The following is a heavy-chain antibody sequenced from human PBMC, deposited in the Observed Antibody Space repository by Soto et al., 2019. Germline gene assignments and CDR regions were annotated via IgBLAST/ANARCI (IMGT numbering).Heavy chain of an antibody. J-gene: IGHJ6*02. D-gene: IGHD6-13*01. CDR2: IYYSGST. V-gene: IGHV4-59*01. Sequence: SETLSLTCTVSGGSISSYYWSWIRQPPGKGLEWIGYIYYSGSTNYNPSLKSRVTISVDTSKNQFSLKLSSVTAADTAVYYCAGIRIAAAGGGLDVWGQGTTVTVSS. CDR3: AGIRIAAAGGGLDV. CDR1: GGSISSYY.